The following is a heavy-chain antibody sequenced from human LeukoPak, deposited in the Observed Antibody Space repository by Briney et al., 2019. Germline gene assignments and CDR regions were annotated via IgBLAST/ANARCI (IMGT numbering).Heavy chain of an antibody. CDR1: GFTFSSYW. J-gene: IGHJ4*02. D-gene: IGHD3-10*01. CDR2: IKQDGSEK. Sequence: GGSPRLSCAASGFTFSSYWMSWVRQAPGKGLEWVANIKQDGSEKYYVDSVKGRFTISRDNAKNSLYLQMNSLRAEDTAVYYCARLILWFGEPYYFDYWGQGTLVTVSS. CDR3: ARLILWFGEPYYFDY. V-gene: IGHV3-7*01.